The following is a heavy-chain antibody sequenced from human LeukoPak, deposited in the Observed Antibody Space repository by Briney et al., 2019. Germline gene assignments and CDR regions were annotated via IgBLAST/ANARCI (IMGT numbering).Heavy chain of an antibody. CDR2: INPNSGGT. Sequence: GASVKVSCEASGYTFTGYYMHWVREAPGQGLEWMGWINPNSGGTNYAQKFQGRVTMTRDTSISTAYMELSRLRSDDTAVYYCARDTTIYYDSSGYLPFDPWGQGTLVTVSS. D-gene: IGHD3-22*01. CDR1: GYTFTGYY. CDR3: ARDTTIYYDSSGYLPFDP. J-gene: IGHJ5*02. V-gene: IGHV1-2*02.